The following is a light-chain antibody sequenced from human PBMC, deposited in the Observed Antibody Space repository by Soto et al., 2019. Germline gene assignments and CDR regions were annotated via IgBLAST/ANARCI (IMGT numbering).Light chain of an antibody. J-gene: IGKJ1*01. CDR2: SAS. CDR1: QSVSSSY. V-gene: IGKV3-20*01. Sequence: EIVLTQSPGTLSLSPGERATLSCRASQSVSSSYLAWYRQKPGQAPRLLIYSASSRATGIPDRFSGSGSGTDFTLTSIRLEPEDFAVYYCQQYGSSPWTFGQGTKVEIK. CDR3: QQYGSSPWT.